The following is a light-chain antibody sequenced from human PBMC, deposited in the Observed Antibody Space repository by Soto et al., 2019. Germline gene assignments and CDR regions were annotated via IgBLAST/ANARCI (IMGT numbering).Light chain of an antibody. CDR2: DAS. CDR1: QSISSW. V-gene: IGKV1-5*01. CDR3: QQYHTSQPLT. Sequence: DIQMTQSPSTLSASVGDRVTITCRASQSISSWLAWYQQKPGKAPKLLIFDASSLESGTPSRFSGRRSGTPCTHPITGLQPDDFATYYCQQYHTSQPLTFGGRTKVDIK. J-gene: IGKJ4*01.